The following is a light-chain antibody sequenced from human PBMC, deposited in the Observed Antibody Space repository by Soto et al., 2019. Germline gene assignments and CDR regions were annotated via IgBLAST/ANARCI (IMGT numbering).Light chain of an antibody. CDR2: DVY. Sequence: QSALTQPASVSGSPGQSITISCTGTSSDVGGYTYVSWYQELPGTAPKVMIYDVYNRPSGVSDRFSGSKSGNTASLTISGLQAEDEADYYCSSYSSSNTSVVFGGGTKLTVL. CDR1: SSDVGGYTY. V-gene: IGLV2-14*03. CDR3: SSYSSSNTSVV. J-gene: IGLJ2*01.